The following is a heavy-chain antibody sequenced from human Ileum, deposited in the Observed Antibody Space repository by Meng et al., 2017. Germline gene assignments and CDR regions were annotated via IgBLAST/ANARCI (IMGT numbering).Heavy chain of an antibody. CDR1: GASFTGYS. D-gene: IGHD3-10*01. J-gene: IGHJ4*02. Sequence: QVERQRGGAGLLQPSGTLSPTCTVYGASFTGYSWTWIRQSPGKGLEWIGEVNHDGGTNYSPSLKSRVIISIDTSKNQFSLKLTAVTATDAVVYYCAREGSWFGADYWGQGTLVTVSS. CDR3: AREGSWFGADY. CDR2: VNHDGGT. V-gene: IGHV4-34*02.